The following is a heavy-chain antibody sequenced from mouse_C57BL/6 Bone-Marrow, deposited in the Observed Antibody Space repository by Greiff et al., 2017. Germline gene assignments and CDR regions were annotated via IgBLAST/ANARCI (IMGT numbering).Heavy chain of an antibody. J-gene: IGHJ4*01. Sequence: EVKLVESGGGLVQPGGSLKLSCAASGFTFSDYYMYWVRQTPEKRLEWVAYISNGGGSTYYPDTVKGRFTISRDNAKNTLYLQMSRLKSEDTAMYYCARQYGYGAMDYWGQGTSVTVSS. V-gene: IGHV5-12*01. CDR1: GFTFSDYY. CDR2: ISNGGGST. D-gene: IGHD2-2*01. CDR3: ARQYGYGAMDY.